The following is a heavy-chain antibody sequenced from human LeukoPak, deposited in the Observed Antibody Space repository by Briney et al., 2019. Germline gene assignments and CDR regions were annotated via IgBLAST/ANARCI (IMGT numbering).Heavy chain of an antibody. CDR1: GGSITSRHW. Sequence: PSGTLSLTCAVSGGSITSRHWWSWVRQPPGKGLEWIGEIYHSGSTNYNPSLESRVTISLDKSKNQFSLKLSSVTAADTAVYYCARDRGDTATFDYWGQGTLVTVSS. J-gene: IGHJ4*02. CDR3: ARDRGDTATFDY. D-gene: IGHD5-18*01. CDR2: IYHSGST. V-gene: IGHV4-4*02.